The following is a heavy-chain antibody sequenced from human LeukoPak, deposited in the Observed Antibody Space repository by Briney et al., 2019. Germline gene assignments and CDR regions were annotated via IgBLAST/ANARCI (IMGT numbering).Heavy chain of an antibody. D-gene: IGHD3-22*01. V-gene: IGHV5-51*01. CDR1: GDSFTSYW. J-gene: IGHJ5*02. CDR2: IYPGDSDT. Sequence: GESLQISCKGSGDSFTSYWIGWVSQMPGKGLEWMGIIYPGDSDTRYSPSFQGQVTISADKSISTAYLQWSSLKASDTAMYYCARRYDSTLFDPWGQGTLVTVSS. CDR3: ARRYDSTLFDP.